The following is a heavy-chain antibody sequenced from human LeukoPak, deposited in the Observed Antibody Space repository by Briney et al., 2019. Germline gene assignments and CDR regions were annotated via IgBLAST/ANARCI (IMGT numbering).Heavy chain of an antibody. V-gene: IGHV4-61*10. CDR2: IYYLGST. D-gene: IGHD1-1*01. CDR1: GGSISSGNHY. CDR3: TVTWNADRTFAP. Sequence: SETLSLTCTVSGGSISSGNHYYSWIRQPAGKGLEWIGHIYYLGSTSYNPSLGSRVTISMDASKNQFSLTLTSVTAADTAVYYCTVTWNADRTFAPWGQGILVTVS. J-gene: IGHJ5*02.